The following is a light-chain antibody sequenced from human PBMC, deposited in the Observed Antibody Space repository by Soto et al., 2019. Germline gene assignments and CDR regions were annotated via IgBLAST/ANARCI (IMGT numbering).Light chain of an antibody. V-gene: IGKV1-17*02. Sequence: DIQMTQSPSSLSASVGDRVTITCRASQGIRIDLGWFQQRPGKAPKRLIYGASSLQSGVPSRFSGRGSGTEFTLTISNLQPEDFATYYCLQHNTARWTLGQGTKVDIK. J-gene: IGKJ1*01. CDR2: GAS. CDR1: QGIRID. CDR3: LQHNTARWT.